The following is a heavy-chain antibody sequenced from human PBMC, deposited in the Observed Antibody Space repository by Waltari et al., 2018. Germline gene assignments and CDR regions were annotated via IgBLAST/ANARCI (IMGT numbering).Heavy chain of an antibody. CDR3: ARGEQWLVEGWFDP. CDR1: GGSISSSS. Sequence: QLQLQESGPGLVKPSETLSLTCTVSGGSISSSSYYWGWIRQPPGKGLEWMGWMNPNSGNTGYAQKFQGRVTMTRNTSISTAYMELSSLRSEDTAVYYCARGEQWLVEGWFDPWGQGTLVTVSS. D-gene: IGHD6-19*01. V-gene: IGHV1-8*01. J-gene: IGHJ5*02. CDR2: MNPNSGNT.